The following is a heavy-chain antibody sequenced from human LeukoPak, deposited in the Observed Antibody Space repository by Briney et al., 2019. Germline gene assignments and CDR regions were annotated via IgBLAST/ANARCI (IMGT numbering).Heavy chain of an antibody. Sequence: KPSGTLSLTCAVSGGSISSSNWWSWVRQPPGKGLEWIGEIYHSGSTNYNPSLKSRVTMSVDTSKNQFSLKLSSVTAADTAVYYCARERKSVATSSSTEDYWGQGTLVTVSS. V-gene: IGHV4-4*02. D-gene: IGHD2-2*01. CDR1: GGSISSSNW. CDR3: ARERKSVATSSSTEDY. J-gene: IGHJ4*02. CDR2: IYHSGST.